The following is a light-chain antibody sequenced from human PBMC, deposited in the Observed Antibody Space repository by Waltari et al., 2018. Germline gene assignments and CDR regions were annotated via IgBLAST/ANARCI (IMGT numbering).Light chain of an antibody. CDR2: HTS. J-gene: IGKJ1*01. Sequence: TLSLSPGERATLSCRASQSVDKYLAWYQQKPGQAPRLLIYHTSTRATGIPDRFSGSGFGTDFSLTISRLEPEDFAVYYCQKYNSLPATFGQGTKVEVK. CDR1: QSVDKY. CDR3: QKYNSLPAT. V-gene: IGKV3-20*01.